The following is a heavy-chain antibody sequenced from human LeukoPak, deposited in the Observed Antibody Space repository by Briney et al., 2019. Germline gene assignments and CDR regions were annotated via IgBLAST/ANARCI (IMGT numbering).Heavy chain of an antibody. CDR2: INHSGST. J-gene: IGHJ5*02. D-gene: IGHD3-3*01. CDR3: GRGYITKSSGGGGFDP. V-gene: IGHV4-34*01. Sequence: SETLSLTCAVYGGSFSGYYWSWVRQPPGKGLEWIGEINHSGSTNYNPSLKSRVTISVDKSKNQFSLKLSSVTAADTAVYYCGRGYITKSSGGGGFDPWGQGTLVTVSS. CDR1: GGSFSGYY.